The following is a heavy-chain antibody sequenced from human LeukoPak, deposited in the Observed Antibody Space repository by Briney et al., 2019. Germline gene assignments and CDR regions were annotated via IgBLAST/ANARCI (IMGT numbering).Heavy chain of an antibody. V-gene: IGHV4-4*07. D-gene: IGHD3-10*01. CDR3: ARVAYYGSGSYYNGGPYYYYYMDV. J-gene: IGHJ6*03. CDR1: GGSISSYY. Sequence: SETLSLTCTVSGGSISSYYWSWIRQPAGKGLEWIGRIYTSGSTNYNPSLKSRVTMSVDTSKNQFSLKLSSVTAADTAVYYCARVAYYGSGSYYNGGPYYYYYMDVWGKGTTVTITS. CDR2: IYTSGST.